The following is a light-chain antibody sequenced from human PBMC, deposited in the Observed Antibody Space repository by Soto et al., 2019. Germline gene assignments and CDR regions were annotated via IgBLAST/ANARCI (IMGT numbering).Light chain of an antibody. CDR1: SGHSSYA. J-gene: IGLJ3*02. CDR2: LNSDGSH. CDR3: QTWGTGWV. Sequence: QSVLTQSPSASASLGASVKLTCTLSSGHSSYAIAWHQQQPEKGPRYLMKLNSDGSHSKGDWIPDRFSGSSSGAERYLTISSLRSEDEADYYCQTWGTGWVFGGGTKVTVL. V-gene: IGLV4-69*01.